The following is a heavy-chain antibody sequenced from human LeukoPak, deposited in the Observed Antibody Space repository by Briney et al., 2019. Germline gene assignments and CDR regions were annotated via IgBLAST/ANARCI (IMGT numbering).Heavy chain of an antibody. CDR1: GFTFNIYG. CDR3: AKDADYDFWSGPRNYMDV. V-gene: IGHV3-30*02. CDR2: IQYDGSNK. J-gene: IGHJ6*03. Sequence: GGSLRLSCAASGFTFNIYGMHWVRQAPGKGLEWVAFIQYDGSNKYYADSVKGRFTISRDNSKNTLYLQMNSLRAEDTAVYYCAKDADYDFWSGPRNYMDVWGKGTTVTVSS. D-gene: IGHD3-3*01.